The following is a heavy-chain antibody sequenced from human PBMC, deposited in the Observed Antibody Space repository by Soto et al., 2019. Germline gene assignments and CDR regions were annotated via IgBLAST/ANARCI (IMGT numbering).Heavy chain of an antibody. Sequence: QVQLQQWGAGPLRPLETLSLTCGVSGGSFSGYYWAWIRQSPGKGLEWIGEINDRGSINYNPSLKSRGSISVYTSKHHYPLNLRSVTAADTAVYYCARESHDILTGPPWVWYFDLWGRGTLVTVSS. V-gene: IGHV4-34*01. CDR2: INDRGSI. J-gene: IGHJ2*01. CDR3: ARESHDILTGPPWVWYFDL. CDR1: GGSFSGYY. D-gene: IGHD3-9*01.